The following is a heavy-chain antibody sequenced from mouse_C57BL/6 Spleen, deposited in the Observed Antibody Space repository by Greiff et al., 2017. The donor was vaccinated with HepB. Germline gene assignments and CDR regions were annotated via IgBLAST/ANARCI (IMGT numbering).Heavy chain of an antibody. CDR1: GYTFTSYG. Sequence: VQLQQSGAELARPGASVKLSCKASGYTFTSYGISWVKQRTGQGLEWIGEIYPRSGNTYYNEKFKGKATLKADKSSSTAYMELRSLTSEDSAVYFCARIITTVVDPYYFDYWGQGTTLTVSS. CDR2: IYPRSGNT. J-gene: IGHJ2*01. D-gene: IGHD1-1*01. V-gene: IGHV1-81*01. CDR3: ARIITTVVDPYYFDY.